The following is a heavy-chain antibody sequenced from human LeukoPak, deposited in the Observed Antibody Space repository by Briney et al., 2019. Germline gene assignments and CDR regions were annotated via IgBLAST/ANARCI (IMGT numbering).Heavy chain of an antibody. D-gene: IGHD6-13*01. CDR2: IKHSGST. J-gene: IGHJ4*02. Sequence: PSETLSLICAVYAGSFSGYYWSWIRQPPGQGLEWNGEIKHSGSTNYNPSLKSRVTISVDTSKNQFSLKLSSVTAADTAVYYCARGRGYSSSWYLGWGQGTLVTGSS. CDR3: ARGRGYSSSWYLG. V-gene: IGHV4-34*01. CDR1: AGSFSGYY.